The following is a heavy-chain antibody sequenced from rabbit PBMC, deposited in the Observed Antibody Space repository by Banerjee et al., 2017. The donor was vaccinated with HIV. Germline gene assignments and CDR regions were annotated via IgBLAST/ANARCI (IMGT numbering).Heavy chain of an antibody. CDR3: ARDDDINDANIDDWLRWL. V-gene: IGHV1S40*01. CDR2: IYTGDGNT. Sequence: QSLEESGGGLVKPGASLTLTCTASGFDLSSYYYMCWVRQAPGKGLEWIACIYTGDGNTYYASWAKGRFTISKTSSTTVTLQMTSLTAADTATYFCARDDDINDANIDDWLRWLWGQGTLVTVS. D-gene: IGHD1-1*01. CDR1: GFDLSSYYY. J-gene: IGHJ6*01.